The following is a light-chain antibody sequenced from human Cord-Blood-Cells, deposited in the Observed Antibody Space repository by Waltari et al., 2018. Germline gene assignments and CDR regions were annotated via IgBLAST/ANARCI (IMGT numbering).Light chain of an antibody. CDR3: CSYAGSSTYV. CDR1: RRDLGSYNL. Sequence: QSALTQPASVSGPPGQSITISCTGTRRDLGSYNLVSWYQQHPGKATKLMIYEVSKRPSGVSNRFSGSKSGNTASLTISGLQAEDEADYYCCSYAGSSTYVFGTGTKVTVL. J-gene: IGLJ1*01. CDR2: EVS. V-gene: IGLV2-23*02.